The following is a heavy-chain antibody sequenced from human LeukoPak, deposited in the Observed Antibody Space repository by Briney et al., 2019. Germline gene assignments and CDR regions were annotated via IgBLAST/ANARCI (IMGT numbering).Heavy chain of an antibody. CDR2: INWNGGST. V-gene: IGHV3-20*04. D-gene: IGHD3-3*01. CDR3: ARDETIFGVVTYFDY. Sequence: GGSLRLSCAGSGITFRIYAMTWVRQAPGKGREWVSGINWNGGSTGYADSVKGRFTISRDNAKNSLYLQMNSLRAEDTALYYCARDETIFGVVTYFDYWGQGTLVTVSS. CDR1: GITFRIYA. J-gene: IGHJ4*02.